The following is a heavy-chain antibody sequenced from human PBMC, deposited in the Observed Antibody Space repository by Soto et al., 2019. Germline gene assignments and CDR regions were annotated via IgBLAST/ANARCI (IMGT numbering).Heavy chain of an antibody. D-gene: IGHD3-22*01. Sequence: GGSLKLYCAASGFTFSSYGMHWVRQAPGKGLEWVAVISYDGSNKYYADSVKGRFTISRDNSKNTLYLQMNSLRAEDTAVYYCAKLTTSYYYDSSGENDAFDIWGQGTMVTVSS. J-gene: IGHJ3*02. V-gene: IGHV3-30*18. CDR1: GFTFSSYG. CDR2: ISYDGSNK. CDR3: AKLTTSYYYDSSGENDAFDI.